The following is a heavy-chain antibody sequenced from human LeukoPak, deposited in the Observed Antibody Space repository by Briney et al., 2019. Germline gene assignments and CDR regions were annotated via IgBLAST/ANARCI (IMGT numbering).Heavy chain of an antibody. Sequence: SETLSLTCTVSGGSVSSGSYYWSWIRQPPGKGLEWIGYIYYSGSTNYNPSLKSRVTISVDTSKNQFSLKLSSVAAADTAVYYCATGGRLSRTFDIWGQGTMVTVSS. V-gene: IGHV4-61*01. CDR1: GGSVSSGSYY. CDR2: IYYSGST. CDR3: ATGGRLSRTFDI. D-gene: IGHD3-16*02. J-gene: IGHJ3*02.